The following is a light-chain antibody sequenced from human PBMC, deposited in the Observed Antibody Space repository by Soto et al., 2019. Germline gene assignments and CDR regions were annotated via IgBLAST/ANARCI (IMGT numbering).Light chain of an antibody. V-gene: IGKV1-39*01. CDR2: AAS. CDR3: QQTFTSPLT. CDR1: QSIGNY. J-gene: IGKJ4*01. Sequence: DIQMTQSPSSLSASVGDRVTITCRASQSIGNYFNWYQQKPGKAPNLLIYAASTLQSGVPSRFSGTRSGTDFTLTISSLQPEDFATYYCQQTFTSPLTFGGGTKVDIK.